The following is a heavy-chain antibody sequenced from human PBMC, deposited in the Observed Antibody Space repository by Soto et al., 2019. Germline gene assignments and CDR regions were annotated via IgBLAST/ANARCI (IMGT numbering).Heavy chain of an antibody. Sequence: GGSLRLSCAASGFTFSSYSMNWVRQAPGKGLEWVSSISSRSDSIYSADSVKGRFTISRDNAKNSLFLQMNSLRTEDTAVYYCARDQPLYHGASDTWGQGTMVTVSS. CDR2: ISSRSDSI. V-gene: IGHV3-21*01. CDR1: GFTFSSYS. J-gene: IGHJ3*02. D-gene: IGHD2-2*02. CDR3: ARDQPLYHGASDT.